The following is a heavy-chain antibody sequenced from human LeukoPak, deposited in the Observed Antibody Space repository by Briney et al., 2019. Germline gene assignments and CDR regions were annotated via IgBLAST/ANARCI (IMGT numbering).Heavy chain of an antibody. CDR2: IWYDGSNQ. CDR1: GFTFSNHG. V-gene: IGHV3-33*01. Sequence: GGSLRLSCAASGFTFSNHGMHWVRQAPGKGLEWVAVIWYDGSNQYYADSVKGRFTISRDNAKNSLYLQMNSLRAEDTAVYYCARESRYFDWFPIMDVWGQGTTVTVSS. CDR3: ARESRYFDWFPIMDV. J-gene: IGHJ6*02. D-gene: IGHD3-9*01.